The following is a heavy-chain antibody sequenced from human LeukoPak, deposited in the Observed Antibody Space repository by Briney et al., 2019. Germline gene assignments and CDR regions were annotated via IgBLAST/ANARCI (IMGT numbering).Heavy chain of an antibody. V-gene: IGHV4-38-2*02. CDR1: GYSISSGYY. D-gene: IGHD3-9*01. CDR2: IYHSGST. J-gene: IGHJ4*02. Sequence: SETLSLTCTVSGYSISSGYYWGWIRQPPGKGLEWIGSIYHSGSTYYNPSLKSRVTISVDTSKNHFSLKLSSVTAADTAVYYCARVGRYYDILTGYYRWYYFDYWGQGTLVTVSS. CDR3: ARVGRYYDILTGYYRWYYFDY.